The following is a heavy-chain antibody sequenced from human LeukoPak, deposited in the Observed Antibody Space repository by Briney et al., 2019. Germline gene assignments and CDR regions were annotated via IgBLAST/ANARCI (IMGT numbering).Heavy chain of an antibody. CDR1: GGSFSGYY. CDR2: INHSGST. D-gene: IGHD4-17*01. Sequence: SETLSLTCAVYGGSFSGYYWSWIRQPPGKGLEWIGEINHSGSTNYNPSLKSRVTISVDTSKNQFSLKLSSVTAADTAVYYCARGKIRHGTTVTTGWFDPWGQGTLVTVSS. CDR3: ARGKIRHGTTVTTGWFDP. J-gene: IGHJ5*02. V-gene: IGHV4-34*01.